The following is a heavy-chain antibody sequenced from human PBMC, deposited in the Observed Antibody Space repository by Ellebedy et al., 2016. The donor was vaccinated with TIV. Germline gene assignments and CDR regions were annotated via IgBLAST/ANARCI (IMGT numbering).Heavy chain of an antibody. CDR1: GYTFTAYY. CDR2: INPDSGGT. D-gene: IGHD1-1*01. V-gene: IGHV1-2*02. CDR3: ARVRRGRSGMDV. J-gene: IGHJ6*04. Sequence: ASVKVSCKASGYTFTAYYMHWVRQAPGQGLEWMGWINPDSGGTNFAQKFQCRVTMTRDTSINTAYMQLSRLESDDTAVYYWARVRRGRSGMDVWGKGTTVTVS.